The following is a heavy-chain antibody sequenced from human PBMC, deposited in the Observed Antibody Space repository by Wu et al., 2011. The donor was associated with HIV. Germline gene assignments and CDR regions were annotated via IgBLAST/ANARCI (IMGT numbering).Heavy chain of an antibody. CDR2: ITPFNGYT. Sequence: QMQLVQSGAEVKKTGSSVKVSCKASGYTFTYRYLHWVRQAPGQALEWMGWITPFNGYTNYARRFQSRVTLTTDTSMKTAYLELRSLRSDDTAIYYCARAITPVEPNDAWGQGTLITVSS. CDR3: ARAITPVEPNDA. V-gene: IGHV1-45*02. CDR1: GYTFTYRY. D-gene: IGHD1-1*01. J-gene: IGHJ5*02.